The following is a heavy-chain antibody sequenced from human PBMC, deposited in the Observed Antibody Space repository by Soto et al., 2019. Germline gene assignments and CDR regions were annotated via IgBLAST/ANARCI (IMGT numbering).Heavy chain of an antibody. CDR3: VKGEFYYDSSAYYPFDS. V-gene: IGHV3-64D*06. J-gene: IGHJ4*02. Sequence: GGSLRLSFSSSGFTFSSYAMHWVRQAPGKGLEYVSSISINGGSTHYADSVKGRFTISRDNSRNTQYLQMSSLRADDTAVYYCVKGEFYYDSSAYYPFDSWGQGT. D-gene: IGHD3-22*01. CDR1: GFTFSSYA. CDR2: ISINGGST.